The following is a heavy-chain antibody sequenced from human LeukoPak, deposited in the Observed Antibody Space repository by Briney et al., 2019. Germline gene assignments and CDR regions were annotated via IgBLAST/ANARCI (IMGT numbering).Heavy chain of an antibody. CDR2: INPNSGGT. CDR1: GYTFTGYY. CDR3: ARDGLYYYGSGGQVDP. Sequence: GASVKVSCKASGYTFTGYYMHWVRQAPGQGLEWMGWINPNSGGTNYAQKFQGRVTMTRDTSISTAYMELSRLRSDDTAVYYCARDGLYYYGSGGQVDPWGQGTLVTVSS. D-gene: IGHD3-10*01. V-gene: IGHV1-2*02. J-gene: IGHJ5*02.